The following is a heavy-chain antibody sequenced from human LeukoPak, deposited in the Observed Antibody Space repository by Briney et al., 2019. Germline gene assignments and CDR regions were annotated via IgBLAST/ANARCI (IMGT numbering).Heavy chain of an antibody. CDR3: ARDLGCSSTSCYNHYFDY. CDR2: IIPIFGTA. D-gene: IGHD2-2*02. J-gene: IGHJ4*02. CDR1: GGTFSSYA. V-gene: IGHV1-69*13. Sequence: SVKVSCKASGGTFSSYAISWVRQAPGQGLEWMGGIIPIFGTANYAQKFQGRVTITADESTSTAYMELSSLRSEDTAVYYCARDLGCSSTSCYNHYFDYWSQGTLVTVSS.